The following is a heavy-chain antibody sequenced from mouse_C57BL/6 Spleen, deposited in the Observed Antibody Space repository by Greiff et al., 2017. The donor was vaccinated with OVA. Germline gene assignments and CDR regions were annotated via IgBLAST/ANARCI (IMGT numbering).Heavy chain of an antibody. CDR2: INPNNGGT. Sequence: VQLQQSGPELVKPGASVKISCKASGYTFTDYYMNWVKQSHGKSLEWIGDINPNNGGTSYNQKFKGKATLTVDKSSSTAYMELRSLTSEDSAVYYCARDGNYGEAYFDYWGQGTTLTVSS. CDR1: GYTFTDYY. CDR3: ARDGNYGEAYFDY. D-gene: IGHD2-1*01. J-gene: IGHJ2*01. V-gene: IGHV1-26*01.